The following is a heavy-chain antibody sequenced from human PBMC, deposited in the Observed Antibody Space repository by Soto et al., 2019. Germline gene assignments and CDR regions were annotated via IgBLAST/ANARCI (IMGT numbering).Heavy chain of an antibody. CDR1: GVPISSYY. D-gene: IGHD4-17*01. CDR3: ARVDYGDSLAFDI. Sequence: SETLSLTCTVSGVPISSYYWSWIRQPPGKGLEWIGYIYYSGSTNYNPSLKSRVTISVDTSKNQFSLKLSSVTAADTAVYYCARVDYGDSLAFDIWGQGTMVTVSS. V-gene: IGHV4-59*01. J-gene: IGHJ3*02. CDR2: IYYSGST.